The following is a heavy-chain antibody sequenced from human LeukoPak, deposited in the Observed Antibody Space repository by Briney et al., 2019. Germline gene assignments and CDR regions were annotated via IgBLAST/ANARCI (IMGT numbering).Heavy chain of an antibody. V-gene: IGHV3-23*01. CDR2: ISGSGGST. Sequence: GGSLRLSCAASGFTFSGYAMSWVRQAPGKGLEWVSAISGSGGSTYYADPVKGRFTISRDNSKNTLYLQMNSLRAEDTAVYYCAKIQPSNWEGGYWGQGTLVTVSS. D-gene: IGHD7-27*01. CDR1: GFTFSGYA. J-gene: IGHJ4*02. CDR3: AKIQPSNWEGGY.